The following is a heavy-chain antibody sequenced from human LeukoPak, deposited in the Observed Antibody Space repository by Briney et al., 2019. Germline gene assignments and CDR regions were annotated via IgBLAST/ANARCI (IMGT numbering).Heavy chain of an antibody. CDR3: ARGPPPDFDY. V-gene: IGHV4-4*07. CDR2: IHPSGST. J-gene: IGHJ4*02. Sequence: SETLSLTCTVSGDSISSYYWSWIRQPAGKGLEWIGRIHPSGSTNYNPSLKSRVTLSVDTSKNQLSLKLSSVTAADTAVYYCARGPPPDFDYWGRGTLVTVSS. CDR1: GDSISSYY.